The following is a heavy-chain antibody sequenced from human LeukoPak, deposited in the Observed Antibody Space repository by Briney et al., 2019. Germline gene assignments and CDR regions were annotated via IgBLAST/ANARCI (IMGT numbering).Heavy chain of an antibody. J-gene: IGHJ4*02. Sequence: SETLSLTCTVSAGSISSSSYYWGWIRQPPGKGLEWIGSIYYSGSTYYNPSLKSRVTISVDTSKNQFSLKLSSVTAADTAVYYCARGVDTAMDFDYWGQGTLVTVSS. D-gene: IGHD5-18*01. CDR1: AGSISSSSYY. CDR3: ARGVDTAMDFDY. CDR2: IYYSGST. V-gene: IGHV4-39*07.